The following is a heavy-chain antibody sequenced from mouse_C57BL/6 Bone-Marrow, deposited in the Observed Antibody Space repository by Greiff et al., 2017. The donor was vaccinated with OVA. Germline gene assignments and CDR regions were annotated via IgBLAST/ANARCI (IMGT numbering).Heavy chain of an antibody. V-gene: IGHV1-81*01. D-gene: IGHD5-5*01. CDR3: ARQLGKPTYWEGYAMDY. CDR2: IYPRSGNT. J-gene: IGHJ4*01. CDR1: GYTFTSYG. Sequence: QVQLQQSGAELARPGASVKLSCKASGYTFTSYGISWVKQRTGQGLEWIGEIYPRSGNTYYNEKFKGKATLTADKSSSTAYMERRSLTSDDSAVYFCARQLGKPTYWEGYAMDYWGQGTSVTVSS.